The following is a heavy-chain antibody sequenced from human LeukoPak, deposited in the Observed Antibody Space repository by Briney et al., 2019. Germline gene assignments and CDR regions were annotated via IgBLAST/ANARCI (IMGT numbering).Heavy chain of an antibody. J-gene: IGHJ4*02. Sequence: GGSLRLSCAGSGFTFSSYWMNWVRQAPGKGLEWVASISLDGREIYYVDAVKGRFTISRDNAKNSLYLQMNSLGAEDTAVYYCARDRSWGLGYWGQGTLVTVSS. V-gene: IGHV3-7*01. CDR1: GFTFSSYW. D-gene: IGHD7-27*01. CDR2: ISLDGREI. CDR3: ARDRSWGLGY.